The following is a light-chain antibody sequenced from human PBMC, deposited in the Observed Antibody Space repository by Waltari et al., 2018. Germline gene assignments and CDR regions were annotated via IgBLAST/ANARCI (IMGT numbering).Light chain of an antibody. Sequence: QSALTQPAPVSGSPGQSITISCTGTSSDVGSYNLVSWYQKHPGKAPKLMIYEGSRRPSGVSNRCSGSKSGNTASLTISGLQAEDEADYYCCSDAGSSTVVFGGGTKRTV. CDR3: CSDAGSSTVV. CDR1: SSDVGSYNL. V-gene: IGLV2-23*01. J-gene: IGLJ2*01. CDR2: EGS.